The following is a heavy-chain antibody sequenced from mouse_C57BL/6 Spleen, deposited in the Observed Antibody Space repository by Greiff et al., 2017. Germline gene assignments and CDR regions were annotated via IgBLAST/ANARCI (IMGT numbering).Heavy chain of an antibody. CDR1: GFTFSSYA. CDR2: ISSGGDYI. Sequence: EVQRVESGEGLVKPGGSLKLSCAASGFTFSSYAMSWVRQTPEKRLEWVAYISSGGDYIYYADTVKGRFTISRDNARNTLYLQMSSLKSEDTAMYYCTRDPDYCGSSYGYFDVWGTGTTVTVSS. J-gene: IGHJ1*03. D-gene: IGHD1-1*01. CDR3: TRDPDYCGSSYGYFDV. V-gene: IGHV5-9-1*02.